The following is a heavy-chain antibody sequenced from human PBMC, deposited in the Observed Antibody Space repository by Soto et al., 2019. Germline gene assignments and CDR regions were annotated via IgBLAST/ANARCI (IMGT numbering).Heavy chain of an antibody. D-gene: IGHD1-26*01. CDR2: IFFNGGA. Sequence: SETLSLTCTVSGDSLSSASYYWTWIRQPPGKVLEWIGSIFFNGGAYYTPSLESRVTISVDTSKNKLSLRLRSVTAADTAVYYCARGLITGSQYSGGWYYFDSWGQGTQVTVSS. V-gene: IGHV4-39*01. J-gene: IGHJ4*02. CDR1: GDSLSSASYY. CDR3: ARGLITGSQYSGGWYYFDS.